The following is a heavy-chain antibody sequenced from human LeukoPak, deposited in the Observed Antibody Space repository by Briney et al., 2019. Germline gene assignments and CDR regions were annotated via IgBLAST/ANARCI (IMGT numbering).Heavy chain of an antibody. CDR3: ARVNGREFDY. D-gene: IGHD2-8*01. CDR2: ISYDGSNK. J-gene: IGHJ4*02. CDR1: GFTFSSYA. Sequence: GRSLRLSCAASGFTFSSYAMHWVRQAPGKGLEWVAVISYDGSNKYYADSVKGRFTISRDNSKNTLYLQMNSLRAEDTAVYYCARVNGREFDYWGQGTLVTVSS. V-gene: IGHV3-30-3*01.